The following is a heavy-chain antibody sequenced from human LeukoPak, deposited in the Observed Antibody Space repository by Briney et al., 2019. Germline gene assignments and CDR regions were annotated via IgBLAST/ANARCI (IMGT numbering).Heavy chain of an antibody. CDR1: GYTFTGYY. V-gene: IGHV1-2*02. CDR3: ARDREYRSSSYPLDY. CDR2: VNPNSGGT. D-gene: IGHD6-6*01. J-gene: IGHJ4*02. Sequence: ASVKVSRKASGYTFTGYYMHWMRQAPGQGLEWMGWVNPNSGGTNFAQKFQGRVTMTRDTSISTAYMELSRLRSDDTAVYFCARDREYRSSSYPLDYWGQGTLVTVSS.